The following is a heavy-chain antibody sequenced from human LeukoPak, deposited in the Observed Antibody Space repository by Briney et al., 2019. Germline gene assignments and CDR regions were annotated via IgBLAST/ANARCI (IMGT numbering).Heavy chain of an antibody. D-gene: IGHD3-22*01. CDR3: ARVLGYYDSSGYPDY. CDR2: ISAYNGYT. CDR1: GYTFTSYG. Sequence: ASVKVSCKASGYTFTSYGISWVRQAPGQGLEWMGWISAYNGYTNYAQKLQGRVTMTTDTSTSTAYMELRSLRSDDTAVYYCARVLGYYDSSGYPDYWGQGTLVTVSS. V-gene: IGHV1-18*01. J-gene: IGHJ4*02.